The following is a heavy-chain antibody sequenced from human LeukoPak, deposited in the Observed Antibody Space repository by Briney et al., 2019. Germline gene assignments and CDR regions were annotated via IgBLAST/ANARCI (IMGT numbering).Heavy chain of an antibody. CDR3: ANRNDFWSGYSV. J-gene: IGHJ4*02. CDR1: GFTFSSYA. V-gene: IGHV3-23*01. Sequence: RGSLRLSCAASGFTFSSYAMSWVRQAPGKGLEWVSAISGSGGSTYYADSVKGRFTISRDNSKNTLYLQMNSLRAEDTAVYYCANRNDFWSGYSVWGQGTLVTVSS. D-gene: IGHD3-3*01. CDR2: ISGSGGST.